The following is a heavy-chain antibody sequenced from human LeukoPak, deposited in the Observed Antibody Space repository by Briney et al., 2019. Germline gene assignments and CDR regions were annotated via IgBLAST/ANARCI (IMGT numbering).Heavy chain of an antibody. CDR1: VYGDSFSSYH. Sequence: PSETLSLTCTVSVYGDSFSSYHWSWLRQPPGKGLEWIGYISSSGRTSYNPSLKSRVTISVDTSKNQFSLKLSSMTAADTAVYYCARVGRGDHTWGSYYCDHWGQGTLVSVSS. J-gene: IGHJ4*02. CDR2: ISSSGRT. CDR3: ARVGRGDHTWGSYYCDH. D-gene: IGHD3-16*01. V-gene: IGHV4-59*01.